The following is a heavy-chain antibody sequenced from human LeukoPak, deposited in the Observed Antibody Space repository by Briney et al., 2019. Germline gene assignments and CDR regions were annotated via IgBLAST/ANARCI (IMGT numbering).Heavy chain of an antibody. CDR3: AREVYYGSGNWFDR. D-gene: IGHD3-10*01. CDR2: IKSDGSST. Sequence: QPGGSLRLSCSASGFTFSSYWMHWVRQVPGKGLVWVSRIKSDGSSTSYADSVKGRFTISRDNVKNMLYLHMNSLRVEDTAVYYCAREVYYGSGNWFDRWGQGTLVTVS. V-gene: IGHV3-74*01. CDR1: GFTFSSYW. J-gene: IGHJ5*02.